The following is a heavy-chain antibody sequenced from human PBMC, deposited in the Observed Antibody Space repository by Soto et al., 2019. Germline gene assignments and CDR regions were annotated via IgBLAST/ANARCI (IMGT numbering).Heavy chain of an antibody. CDR2: ISAHNGNT. CDR3: ARGRYGDY. Sequence: QVHLVQYGAEVKKPGASVKVSCKASSYTFTSYGITWVRQAPGQGLEWMGWISAHNGNTDYAQKLQGRVIVTRDTSTSTAYMELRSLISDDTAVYYCARGRYGDYWGQGALVTVSS. CDR1: SYTFTSYG. V-gene: IGHV1-18*01. D-gene: IGHD1-1*01. J-gene: IGHJ4*02.